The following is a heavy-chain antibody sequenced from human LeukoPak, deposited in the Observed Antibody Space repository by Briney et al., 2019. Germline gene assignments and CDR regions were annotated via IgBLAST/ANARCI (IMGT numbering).Heavy chain of an antibody. CDR2: IIPIFGTA. Sequence: ASVKVSCKASGGTFSSYAISWVRQAPGQGLEWMGGIIPIFGTANYAQKFQGRVTITADESTSTAYMELSSLRSEDTAVYYCARSDYSDYGYFDYWGQGTLVAVSS. D-gene: IGHD4-11*01. J-gene: IGHJ4*02. CDR3: ARSDYSDYGYFDY. CDR1: GGTFSSYA. V-gene: IGHV1-69*13.